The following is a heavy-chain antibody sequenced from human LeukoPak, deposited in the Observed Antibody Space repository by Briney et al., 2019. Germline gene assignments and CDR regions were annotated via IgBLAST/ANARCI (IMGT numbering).Heavy chain of an antibody. Sequence: SETLSLTCTVSGGSISSYYWSWIRQPPGKGLEWIGYIYYSGSTNYNPSLKSRVTISVDTSKNQFSLKLSSVTAADTAVYYCARGRIASGAYYYYMDVWGKGTTVTVSS. CDR1: GGSISSYY. CDR3: ARGRIASGAYYYYMDV. J-gene: IGHJ6*03. CDR2: IYYSGST. V-gene: IGHV4-59*12. D-gene: IGHD2-21*01.